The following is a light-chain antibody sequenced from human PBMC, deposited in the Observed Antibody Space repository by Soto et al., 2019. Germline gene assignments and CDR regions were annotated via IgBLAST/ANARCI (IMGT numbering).Light chain of an antibody. CDR2: KAS. Sequence: DIQMTQSPSTLSASVGDSVSINCRASQSISAWLAWYQQKPGKAPRLLIYKASTLEIGVPSRFSGSGSGTEFTLTIASLQPDDFATYYCQQYETFSGTFGPGTKVDIK. V-gene: IGKV1-5*03. J-gene: IGKJ1*01. CDR3: QQYETFSGT. CDR1: QSISAW.